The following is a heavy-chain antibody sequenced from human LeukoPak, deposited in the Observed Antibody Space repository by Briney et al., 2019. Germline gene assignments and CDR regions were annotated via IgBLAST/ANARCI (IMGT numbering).Heavy chain of an antibody. J-gene: IGHJ5*02. CDR3: AKDGSRSYYGSGSFLPAWFDP. CDR1: GFTFSSYA. Sequence: GGSLRLSCAASGFTFSSYAMSWVRQVPGEGLEWVSAISGSGGSTYYADSVKGRFTISRDNSKNTLYLQMNSLRAEDTAVYYCAKDGSRSYYGSGSFLPAWFDPWGQGTLVTVSS. V-gene: IGHV3-23*01. D-gene: IGHD3-10*01. CDR2: ISGSGGST.